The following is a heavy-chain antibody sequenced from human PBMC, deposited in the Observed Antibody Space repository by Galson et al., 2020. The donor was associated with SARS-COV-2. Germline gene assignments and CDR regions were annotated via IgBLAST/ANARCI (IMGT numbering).Heavy chain of an antibody. CDR1: GFIFRTYG. D-gene: IGHD5-12*01. CDR3: ENLGINTDYSMSWHSDFFDI. J-gene: IGHJ3*02. V-gene: IGHV3-30*18. Sequence: GGSLRLSCGASGFIFRTYGMHWVRQAPGKGLEWVAAISLSGEKTTYRDSVKGRFTTSRDNSKNTLYLQMDSLKPDDTALYYCENLGINTDYSMSWHSDFFDIWGQGTLVTVSS. CDR2: ISLSGEKT.